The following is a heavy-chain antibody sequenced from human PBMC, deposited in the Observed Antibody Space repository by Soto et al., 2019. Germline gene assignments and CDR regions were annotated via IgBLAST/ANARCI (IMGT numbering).Heavy chain of an antibody. CDR3: ARAKWPHPYDSSGFFDY. V-gene: IGHV4-30-2*01. Sequence: QLQLQESGSGLVKPSQTLSLTCAVSDGSISSGGYSWSWIRQPPGKGLEWIGHIYHSGSTHYNPSLKSRVTISVDRSKNQFSLKLSSVTAADTAVYYCARAKWPHPYDSSGFFDYWGQGTLVTVSS. CDR1: DGSISSGGYS. CDR2: IYHSGST. D-gene: IGHD3-22*01. J-gene: IGHJ4*02.